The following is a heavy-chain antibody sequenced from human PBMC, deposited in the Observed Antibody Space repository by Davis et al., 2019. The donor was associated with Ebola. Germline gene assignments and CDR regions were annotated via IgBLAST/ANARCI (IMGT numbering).Heavy chain of an antibody. CDR1: GFTFSSYA. CDR2: ISYDGSNK. V-gene: IGHV3-30-3*01. CDR3: ARASEWELLRASFDY. J-gene: IGHJ4*02. Sequence: PGGSLRLSCAASGFTFSSYAMHWVRQAPGKGLEWVAVISYDGSNKYYADSVKGRFTISRDNSKNTLYLQMNSLRAEDTAVYYCARASEWELLRASFDYWGQGTLVTVSS. D-gene: IGHD1-26*01.